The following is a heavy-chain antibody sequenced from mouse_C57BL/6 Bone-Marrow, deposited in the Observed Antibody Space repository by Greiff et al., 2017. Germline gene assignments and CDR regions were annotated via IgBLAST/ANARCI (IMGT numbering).Heavy chain of an antibody. D-gene: IGHD6-1*01. V-gene: IGHV14-3*01. Sequence: VQLQQSVAELVRPGASVKLSCTASGFNIKNTYMHWVKQRPEQGLEWIGMIDPANGNTKYDTKFQGKATITDDTSSNTAYLQLSSLTSEDTANYYGARASNWYFDVWGTGTTVTVSS. CDR3: ARASNWYFDV. J-gene: IGHJ1*03. CDR1: GFNIKNTY. CDR2: IDPANGNT.